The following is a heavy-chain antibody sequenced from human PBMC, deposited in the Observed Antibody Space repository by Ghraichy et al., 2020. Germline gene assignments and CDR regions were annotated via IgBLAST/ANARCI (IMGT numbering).Heavy chain of an antibody. CDR3: ARKGGAAVMIDP. CDR1: GFTFSSRW. J-gene: IGHJ5*02. V-gene: IGHV3-7*01. D-gene: IGHD3-16*01. CDR2: IKEDGSEK. Sequence: GGSLRLSCAASGFTFSSRWMSWVRQAPGKGLEWVANIKEDGSEKYYVDSVKGRFTISRDNAKNSVYLQMSSLRVEDTAIYYCARKGGAAVMIDPWGQGTLVTVSS.